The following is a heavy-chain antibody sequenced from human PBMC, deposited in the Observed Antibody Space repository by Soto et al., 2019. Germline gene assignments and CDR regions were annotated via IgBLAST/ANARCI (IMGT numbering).Heavy chain of an antibody. Sequence: QVQLVQSGAEVKKPGASVKVSCKASGDTFTDSSMHWVRQAPGQGLEWMGWINLNSGDTFYAQIFQGRVTMTRDTSIVTAYMELSRLESDDTAVYYCARDLGGYDLYGPDTWGQGTLVTVSS. CDR2: INLNSGDT. J-gene: IGHJ5*02. CDR3: ARDLGGYDLYGPDT. CDR1: GDTFTDSS. D-gene: IGHD5-12*01. V-gene: IGHV1-2*02.